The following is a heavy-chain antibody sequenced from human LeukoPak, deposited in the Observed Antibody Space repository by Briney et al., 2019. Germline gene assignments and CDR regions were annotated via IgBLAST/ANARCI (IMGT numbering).Heavy chain of an antibody. CDR1: GFAFSRYW. Sequence: PGGSLRLSCAASGFAFSRYWMTWVRQAPGKGLEWVANIKEDGNERYYGDSVKGRFTISRDSAKNSLYLQMNGLRAEDTAVYYCARENYGVVRIHCFDYWGQGTLVTVSS. CDR3: ARENYGVVRIHCFDY. J-gene: IGHJ4*02. D-gene: IGHD4-17*01. CDR2: IKEDGNER. V-gene: IGHV3-7*04.